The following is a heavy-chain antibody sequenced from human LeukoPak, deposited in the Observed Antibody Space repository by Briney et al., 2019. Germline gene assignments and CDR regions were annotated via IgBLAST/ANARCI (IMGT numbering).Heavy chain of an antibody. CDR3: ARAVYRSGGYYFDY. J-gene: IGHJ4*02. CDR1: GFTFSSYA. CDR2: ISYDGSDK. V-gene: IGHV3-30*04. D-gene: IGHD6-19*01. Sequence: RSLRLSCAASGFTFSSYAMQWVRQAPGKGLEWVAVISYDGSDKNYADSVKGRFTISRDNSKKTLYLQMNSLRAEDPAVYYCARAVYRSGGYYFDYWGQGTLVIVSS.